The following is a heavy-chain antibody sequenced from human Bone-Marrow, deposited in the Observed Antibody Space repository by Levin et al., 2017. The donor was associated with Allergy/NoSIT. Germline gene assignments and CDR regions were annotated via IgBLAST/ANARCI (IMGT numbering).Heavy chain of an antibody. V-gene: IGHV3-30*04. CDR3: ARVLQEVPAAISNYYYYYGMDV. D-gene: IGHD2-2*02. CDR1: GFTFSSYA. CDR2: ISYDGSNK. Sequence: LSLTCAASGFTFSSYAMHWVRQAPGKGLEWVAVISYDGSNKYYADSVKGRFTISRDNSKNTLYLQMNSLRAEDTAVYYCARVLQEVPAAISNYYYYYGMDVWGQGTTVTVSS. J-gene: IGHJ6*02.